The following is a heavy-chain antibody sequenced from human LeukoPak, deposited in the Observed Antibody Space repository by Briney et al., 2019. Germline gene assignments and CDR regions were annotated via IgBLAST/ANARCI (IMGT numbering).Heavy chain of an antibody. CDR3: AKLGDYYDSSEDY. V-gene: IGHV3-23*01. J-gene: IGHJ4*02. Sequence: PGGSLRLSCAASGFTFSSYAMSWVRQAPGKGLEWVSGISASGGSTYYADSVKGRFTISRDNSKNTLYLQLNSLRAEDTAVYYCAKLGDYYDSSEDYWGQGSLVTVSS. CDR1: GFTFSSYA. CDR2: ISASGGST. D-gene: IGHD3-22*01.